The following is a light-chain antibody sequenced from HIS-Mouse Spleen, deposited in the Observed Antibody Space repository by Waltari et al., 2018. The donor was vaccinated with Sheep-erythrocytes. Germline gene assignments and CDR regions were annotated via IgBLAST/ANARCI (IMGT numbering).Light chain of an antibody. J-gene: IGLJ1*01. CDR2: EDS. V-gene: IGLV3-10*01. CDR1: ALPKKY. CDR3: YSTDSSGNHRV. Sequence: SYELTQPPSVSVSPGQTARITCSGDALPKKYAYWYQKKSGQPPVLVIYEDSKRPSGIPGRFSGSSSGTMATLTISGAQVEDEADYYCYSTDSSGNHRVFGTGTKVTVL.